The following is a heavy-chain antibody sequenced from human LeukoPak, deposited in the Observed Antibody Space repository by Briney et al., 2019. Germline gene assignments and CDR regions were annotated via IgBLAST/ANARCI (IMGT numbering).Heavy chain of an antibody. CDR3: ARLHYSSGWYPDANYYYYGMDV. V-gene: IGHV4-59*08. J-gene: IGHJ6*02. Sequence: SETLSLTCSVSGGSISSYYWSWIRHPPGRGLGWGGYIYYSGSTNYNHSLKSRVTISVDTSKNQFSLKLSSVTAADTAVYYCARLHYSSGWYPDANYYYYGMDVWGQGTTVTVSS. D-gene: IGHD6-19*01. CDR2: IYYSGST. CDR1: GGSISSYY.